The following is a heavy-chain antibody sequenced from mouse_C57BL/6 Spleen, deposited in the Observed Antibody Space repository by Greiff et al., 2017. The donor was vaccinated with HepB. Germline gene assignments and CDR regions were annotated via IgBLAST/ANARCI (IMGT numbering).Heavy chain of an antibody. V-gene: IGHV5-4*01. CDR1: GFTFSSYA. J-gene: IGHJ3*01. CDR3: ARSGAYGSSYGAY. Sequence: EVQRVESRGGLVKPGGSLKLSCAASGFTFSSYAMSWVRQTPEKRLEWVATISDGGSYTYYPDNVKGRFTISRDNAKNNLYLQMSHLKSEDTAMYYCARSGAYGSSYGAYWGQGTLVTVSA. CDR2: ISDGGSYT. D-gene: IGHD1-1*01.